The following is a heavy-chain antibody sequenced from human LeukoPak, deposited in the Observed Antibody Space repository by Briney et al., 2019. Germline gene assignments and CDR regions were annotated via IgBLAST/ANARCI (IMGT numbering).Heavy chain of an antibody. CDR2: ISAYNGNT. CDR1: GYTFTSYG. CDR3: ARDGCSGGSCYQYYYDSSGYYIDY. Sequence: ASVKVSCKASGYTFTSYGISWVRQAPGQVLEWMGWISAYNGNTNYAQKLQGRVTMTTDTSTSTAYMELRSLRSDDTAVYYCARDGCSGGSCYQYYYDSSGYYIDYWGQGTLVTVSS. V-gene: IGHV1-18*01. D-gene: IGHD3-22*01. J-gene: IGHJ4*02.